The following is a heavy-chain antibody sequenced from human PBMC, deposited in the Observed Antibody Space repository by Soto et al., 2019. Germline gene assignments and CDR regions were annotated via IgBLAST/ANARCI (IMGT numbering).Heavy chain of an antibody. Sequence: GGSLRLSCAASGFTFRNYGMHWVRQAPGKGLEWVAVISHDVSDKYYADSMKGRFMISRDNSENTLFLNMHSLKPEDTAVYYFTKETHCMVHGYWGQGTLVTVSA. CDR3: TKETHCMVHGY. CDR2: ISHDVSDK. J-gene: IGHJ4*02. D-gene: IGHD2-8*01. V-gene: IGHV3-30*18. CDR1: GFTFRNYG.